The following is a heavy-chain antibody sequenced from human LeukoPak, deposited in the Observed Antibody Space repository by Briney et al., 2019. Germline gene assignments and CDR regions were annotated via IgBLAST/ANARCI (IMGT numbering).Heavy chain of an antibody. CDR1: GVSISSGGYS. CDR3: ARSCSSTSCYTGAYYYYMDV. D-gene: IGHD2-2*02. CDR2: IYTSGST. V-gene: IGHV4-61*02. Sequence: PSRTLSLTCAVSGVSISSGGYSWSWIRQPAGKGLEWIGRIYTSGSTNYNPSLKSRVTISVDTSKNQFSLKLSSVTAADTAVYYCARSCSSTSCYTGAYYYYMDVWGKGTTVTVSS. J-gene: IGHJ6*03.